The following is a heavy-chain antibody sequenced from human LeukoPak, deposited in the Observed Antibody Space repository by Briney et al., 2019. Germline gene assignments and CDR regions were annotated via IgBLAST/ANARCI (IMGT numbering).Heavy chain of an antibody. D-gene: IGHD7-27*01. J-gene: IGHJ3*01. CDR2: IDPNSGGT. CDR3: ARELGLNAFDV. V-gene: IGHV1-2*06. Sequence: ASVKVSCKASGYTLTDNHLYWVRQAPGQGLEWMGRIDPNSGGTNFAQNFQGRLTMTRDTSISTAYMELSRLTSDDTTVYYCARELGLNAFDVWGQGTMVTVSS. CDR1: GYTLTDNH.